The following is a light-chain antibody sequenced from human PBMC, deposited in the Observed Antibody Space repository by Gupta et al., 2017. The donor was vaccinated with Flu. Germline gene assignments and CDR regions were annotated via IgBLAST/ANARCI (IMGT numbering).Light chain of an antibody. V-gene: IGLV1-40*01. CDR1: SSNIGAGYD. Sequence: QSVLPQPPSVSGAPGQRVTISCNGSSSNIGAGYDVHWYQQLPGMAPKLLIYDNNNRPSGVPDRFSGSKSGTSASLAITGLQAEDEADYYCQSYDSSLRGTEVFGGGTRLTVL. J-gene: IGLJ3*02. CDR3: QSYDSSLRGTEV. CDR2: DNN.